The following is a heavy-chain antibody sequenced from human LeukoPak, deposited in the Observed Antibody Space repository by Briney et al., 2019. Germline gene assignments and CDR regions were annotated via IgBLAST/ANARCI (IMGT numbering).Heavy chain of an antibody. J-gene: IGHJ5*02. CDR3: ARDLNGYSSSWYTP. V-gene: IGHV1-69*13. CDR2: IIPIFGAA. CDR1: GGTFSSYA. Sequence: SVKVSCKASGGTFSSYAISWVRQAPGQGLEWMGGIIPIFGAANYAQKFQGRVTITADESTSTAYMELSSLRSEDTAVYYCARDLNGYSSSWYTPWGQGTLVTVSS. D-gene: IGHD6-13*01.